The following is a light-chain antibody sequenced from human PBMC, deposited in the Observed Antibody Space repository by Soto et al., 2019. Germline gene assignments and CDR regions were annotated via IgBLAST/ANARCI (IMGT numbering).Light chain of an antibody. CDR1: SCDVGGYNY. CDR3: SSYAGSSNV. J-gene: IGLJ1*01. CDR2: EVN. V-gene: IGLV2-8*01. Sequence: QSVLTQPPSASGSPGQSVAISCTGTSCDVGGYNYVSWYQQHPGKAPKLMIYEVNKRPSGVPDRFSGSKSGNTASLTVSGLQAEDEADYYCSSYAGSSNVXGTGTTVTVL.